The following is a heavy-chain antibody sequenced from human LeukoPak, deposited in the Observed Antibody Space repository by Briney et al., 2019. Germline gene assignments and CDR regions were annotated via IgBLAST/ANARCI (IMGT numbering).Heavy chain of an antibody. CDR1: GGSISSYY. J-gene: IGHJ4*02. CDR2: IYYSGST. V-gene: IGHV4-59*01. Sequence: SETLSLTCTVSGGSISSYYWSWIRQPPGKGLEWIGYIYYSGSTNYNPSLKSRVTMSIDTPKNQFSLKLSSVTAADTAVYYCVRYSSRGLYNFAYWGQGSLVTVSS. CDR3: VRYSSRGLYNFAY. D-gene: IGHD2-2*02.